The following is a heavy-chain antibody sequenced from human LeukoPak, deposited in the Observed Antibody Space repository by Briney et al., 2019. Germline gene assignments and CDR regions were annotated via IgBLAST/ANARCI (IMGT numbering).Heavy chain of an antibody. CDR3: ARDATVDGGAFDI. CDR1: GFTFSSYS. Sequence: GGSLRLSCAASGFTFSSYSMNWVRQAPGKGLEWVSSISSSSYIYYADSVKGRFTISRDNAKNSLYLQMNSLRAEDTAVYYCARDATVDGGAFDIWGQGTMVTVSS. J-gene: IGHJ3*02. D-gene: IGHD4-23*01. V-gene: IGHV3-21*01. CDR2: ISSSSYI.